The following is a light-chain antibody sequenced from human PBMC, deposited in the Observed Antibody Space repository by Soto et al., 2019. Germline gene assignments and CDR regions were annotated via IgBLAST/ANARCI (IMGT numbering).Light chain of an antibody. V-gene: IGKV3-11*01. CDR1: QSVSSK. J-gene: IGKJ4*01. CDR2: EAS. CDR3: QQHINWPLT. Sequence: EIVLTQSPGTLSLSPGEGATLSCRASQSVSSKLAWYQQKPGQATRLLIYEASNSATGIPARFSGSGSGAYFTLTISLLEPEDFALYYCQQHINWPLTFGGGTKVDIK.